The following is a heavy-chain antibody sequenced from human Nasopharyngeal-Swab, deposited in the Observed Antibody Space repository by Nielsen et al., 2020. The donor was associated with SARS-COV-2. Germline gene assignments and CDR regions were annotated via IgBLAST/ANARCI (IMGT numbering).Heavy chain of an antibody. CDR1: GFPFNYHA. D-gene: IGHD2-15*01. Sequence: GESLQIPCSASGFPFNYHALHWVRQASGQGLEWVCRIRSKGNTYATAYAASVKGRFIIFRDDPTNTAYLQMNSLKTEDTAVYYCTRCGGGCYSGRDYWGQGTLVTVSS. CDR2: IRSKGNTYAT. V-gene: IGHV3-73*01. J-gene: IGHJ4*02. CDR3: TRCGGGCYSGRDY.